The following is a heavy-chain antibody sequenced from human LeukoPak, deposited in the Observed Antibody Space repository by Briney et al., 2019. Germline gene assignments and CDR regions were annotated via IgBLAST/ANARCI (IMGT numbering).Heavy chain of an antibody. CDR1: GFTFSSYA. V-gene: IGHV3-23*01. CDR2: INGSGFDT. Sequence: GGSLRLSCAASGFTFSSYAMSWVRQAPGKGLEWVSAINGSGFDTFYADSVKGRFTISRDNSKNTVYLQLNSLRADDTAVYYCAKGLRSPTEWGQGTLVTVSS. J-gene: IGHJ4*02. CDR3: AKGLRSPTE. D-gene: IGHD3-10*01.